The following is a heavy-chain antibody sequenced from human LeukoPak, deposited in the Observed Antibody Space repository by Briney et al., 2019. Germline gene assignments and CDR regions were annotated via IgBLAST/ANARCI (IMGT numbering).Heavy chain of an antibody. CDR1: GYTFTTYG. CDR2: INTQNGET. CDR3: TVKGYDILTRSLADYFSYGLDV. D-gene: IGHD3-9*01. V-gene: IGHV1-18*01. Sequence: ASVKVSCKASGYTFTTYGVSWVRQAPGQGLEWMGWINTQNGETNYAQKLQGRVTMIKDTSTSTVYMELRRLRSDDTAVYFCTVKGYDILTRSLADYFSYGLDVWGQGTTVTVSS. J-gene: IGHJ6*02.